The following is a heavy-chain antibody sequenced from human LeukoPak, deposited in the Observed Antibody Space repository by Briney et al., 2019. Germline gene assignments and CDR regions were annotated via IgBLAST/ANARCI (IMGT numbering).Heavy chain of an antibody. V-gene: IGHV3-7*01. CDR2: IKQDESEK. D-gene: IGHD3-22*01. CDR3: ARDLGQYYDTSDNWFDP. CDR1: GFSFSDYW. Sequence: GGSLRLSCAASGFSFSDYWMTWVRQAPGKGLEWVANIKQDESEKYYVDSVKGRFTISRDNAKNTLNLQMNSLRAEDTAVYYCARDLGQYYDTSDNWFDPWGQGTLVTVSS. J-gene: IGHJ5*02.